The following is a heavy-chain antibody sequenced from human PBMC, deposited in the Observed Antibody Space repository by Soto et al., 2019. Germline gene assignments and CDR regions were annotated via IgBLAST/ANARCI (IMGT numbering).Heavy chain of an antibody. CDR2: ISAYNGNT. Sequence: VKVSCKTAGYSLTGYVSSWLRIDPGQGLEVMGWISAYNGNTNYAQKLQGRVTMTTDTSTSTAYMELRSLRSDDTAVYYCARSELHSSGWDNYYYHYGMDIWGQGTTVTVSS. D-gene: IGHD6-19*01. CDR3: ARSELHSSGWDNYYYHYGMDI. V-gene: IGHV1-18*01. CDR1: GYSLTGYV. J-gene: IGHJ6*02.